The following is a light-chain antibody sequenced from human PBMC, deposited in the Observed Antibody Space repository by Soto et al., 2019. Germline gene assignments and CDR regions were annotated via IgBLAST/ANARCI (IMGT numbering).Light chain of an antibody. CDR1: QSLVYSNGNTY. CDR2: LVS. V-gene: IGKV2-30*01. CDR3: MQGTHWPWT. Sequence: DVVLTQSPLSLPVTLGQPASISCWSSQSLVYSNGNTYLNWFHQRPGQSPRRLIYLVSNRDYGVPDRFRGSGSRTDFTLKISRVEAEDVGVYYCMQGTHWPWTLGPGPTVEIK. J-gene: IGKJ1*01.